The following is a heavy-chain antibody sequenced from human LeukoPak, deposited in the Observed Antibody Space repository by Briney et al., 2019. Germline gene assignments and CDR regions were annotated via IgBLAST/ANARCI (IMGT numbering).Heavy chain of an antibody. V-gene: IGHV4-59*01. CDR2: IYYSGST. Sequence: PSETLSLTCTVSGGSISSCYWSWIRQPPGKGLEWIGYIYYSGSTNYNPSPKSRVTISVDTSKNQFSLKLSSVTAADTAVYYCARSLPDYYYYMDVWGKGTTVTVSS. CDR1: GGSISSCY. CDR3: ARSLPDYYYYMDV. J-gene: IGHJ6*03.